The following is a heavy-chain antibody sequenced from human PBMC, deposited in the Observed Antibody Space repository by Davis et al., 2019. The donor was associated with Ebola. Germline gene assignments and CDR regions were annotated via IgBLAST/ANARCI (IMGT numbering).Heavy chain of an antibody. Sequence: GESLKISCVASGFAVSSNYMSWVRQAPGKGLEWVSVMYSGGSKYYADSVKGRFIISRDNSKNTLSLQMNSLRAEDTAIYYCAREQGGYYFDYWGQGTLVTVSS. J-gene: IGHJ4*02. CDR3: AREQGGYYFDY. V-gene: IGHV3-53*01. CDR1: GFAVSSNY. D-gene: IGHD3-22*01. CDR2: MYSGGSK.